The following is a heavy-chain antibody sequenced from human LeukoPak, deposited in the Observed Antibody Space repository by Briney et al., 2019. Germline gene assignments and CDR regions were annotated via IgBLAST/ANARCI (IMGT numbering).Heavy chain of an antibody. Sequence: SETLSLTCAVYGAYLSDYYWSCIRQSPGKGLQWIGEVAHKGPTVYSPTLNRKYNPSLESRVTMSVDPSKNQFSLKLTSVTVADTATYYCVRQGTNSGYYLLDYWGPGHLVTVSS. J-gene: IGHJ4*02. D-gene: IGHD3-3*01. CDR2: VAHKGPTVYSPTLNR. V-gene: IGHV4-34*01. CDR3: VRQGTNSGYYLLDY. CDR1: GAYLSDYY.